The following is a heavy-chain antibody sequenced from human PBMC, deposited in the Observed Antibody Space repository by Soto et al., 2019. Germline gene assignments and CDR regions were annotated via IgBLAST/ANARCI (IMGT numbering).Heavy chain of an antibody. D-gene: IGHD5-18*01. CDR3: ARGDTPMITGMDSFDI. CDR1: GFTFSRYW. V-gene: IGHV3-7*01. J-gene: IGHJ3*02. CDR2: RKQDGTEK. Sequence: GGSLRLSCAASGFTFSRYWMNWLRQAPGKGLEWVANRKQDGTEKNYVDSVKGRFTISRDNARNSLYLQMDSLRAEDTAVYFCARGDTPMITGMDSFDIWGQGTMVTVSS.